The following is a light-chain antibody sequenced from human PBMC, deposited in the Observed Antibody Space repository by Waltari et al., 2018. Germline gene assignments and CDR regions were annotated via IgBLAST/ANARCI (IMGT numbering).Light chain of an antibody. CDR3: AAWDDSRSGPGWV. CDR2: RNT. J-gene: IGLJ3*02. Sequence: QSVLTQPPSASGTPGQRVTISCSGGTSNIGNNYVYWYPQLPGTAPKLLIYRNTQRPSGVPDRFSGSKSGTSASLAISGLRSEDEAAYFCAAWDDSRSGPGWVFGGGTEMTVL. V-gene: IGLV1-47*01. CDR1: TSNIGNNY.